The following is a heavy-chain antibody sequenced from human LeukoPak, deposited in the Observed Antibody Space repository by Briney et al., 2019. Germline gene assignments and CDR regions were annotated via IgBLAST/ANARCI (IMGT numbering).Heavy chain of an antibody. D-gene: IGHD1-26*01. CDR3: ASLYSGSYDTGSFDYFNY. Sequence: SETLSLTCTVSGGSISSYYWSWIRQPPGKGLEWIGYMYYSGSTNYNPSLKSRATISVDTSKNQFSLKLSSVTAADTAVYYCASLYSGSYDTGSFDYFNYWGQGTLVTVSS. J-gene: IGHJ4*02. CDR1: GGSISSYY. V-gene: IGHV4-59*01. CDR2: MYYSGST.